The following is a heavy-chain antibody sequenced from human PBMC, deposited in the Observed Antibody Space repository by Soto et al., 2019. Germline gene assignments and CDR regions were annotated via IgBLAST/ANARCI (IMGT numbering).Heavy chain of an antibody. V-gene: IGHV1-18*04. CDR2: ISANNGNT. D-gene: IGHD2-15*01. CDR3: TRSFTPNDPFDF. J-gene: IGHJ3*01. Sequence: QVQLVQSGAEVKKPGASVKVSCKASGYTFTNYGVSWLRQAPGQGLEWMGWISANNGNTNYAQRFQDRVIMTTDTSTSTAYMELTSLRSDDTAVFYCTRSFTPNDPFDFWGQGTMVTVSS. CDR1: GYTFTNYG.